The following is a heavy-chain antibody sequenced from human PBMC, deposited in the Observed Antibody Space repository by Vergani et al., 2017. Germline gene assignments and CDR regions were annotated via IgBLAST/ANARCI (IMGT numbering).Heavy chain of an antibody. CDR1: NDSVSNTFYY. D-gene: IGHD3-9*01. CDR3: ARRSGIVYDIFSGTQYFFDF. V-gene: IGHV4-39*07. Sequence: QVQLQESGPGLVKPSETLSLTCTVSNDSVSNTFYYWGWIRQTPGKGLEWIWSIYYSGSTYYNPSLESRVTISVDTSNNHFSLRLNSLTAADTAVYYCARRSGIVYDIFSGTQYFFDFWGQGTLVTVSS. J-gene: IGHJ4*02. CDR2: IYYSGST.